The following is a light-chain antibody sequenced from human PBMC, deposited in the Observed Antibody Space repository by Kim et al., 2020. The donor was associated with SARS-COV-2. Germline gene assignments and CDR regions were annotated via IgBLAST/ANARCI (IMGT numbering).Light chain of an antibody. J-gene: IGLJ2*01. Sequence: GQSITISCTGTNSDVGGYNYVSWYQQHPDKAPKLMIFDVSKRPSGVSNRFSGSKSGNTASLTISGLQAEDEADYYCSSYTSSNTIIFGGGTQLTVL. CDR1: NSDVGGYNY. CDR2: DVS. V-gene: IGLV2-14*04. CDR3: SSYTSSNTII.